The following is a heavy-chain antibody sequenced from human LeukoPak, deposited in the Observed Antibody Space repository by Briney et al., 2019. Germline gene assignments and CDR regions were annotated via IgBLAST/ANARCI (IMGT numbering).Heavy chain of an antibody. Sequence: PGGSLRLSCAASGFTVSSNYMSWVRQAPGKGLEWVSVIYSGGSTYYADSVKGRFTISRDNSKNTLYLQMNSLRAEDTAVYYCARRVRGCSGGSCYSRRRYYYYYMDVWGKGTTVTISS. D-gene: IGHD2-15*01. V-gene: IGHV3-53*01. CDR1: GFTVSSNY. CDR3: ARRVRGCSGGSCYSRRRYYYYYMDV. J-gene: IGHJ6*03. CDR2: IYSGGST.